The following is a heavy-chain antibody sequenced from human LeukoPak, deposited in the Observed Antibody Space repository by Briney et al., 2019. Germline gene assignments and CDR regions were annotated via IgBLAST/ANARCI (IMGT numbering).Heavy chain of an antibody. Sequence: SGKVSCKDSGGTFSSYTISWVRQAPGQGLEWMGKIIPILGIANYAQKFQGRVTITADKSTSTAYMELSSLRSEDTAVYYCARDLMVATRHNWFDPWGQGTLVTVSS. CDR3: ARDLMVATRHNWFDP. J-gene: IGHJ5*02. D-gene: IGHD5-12*01. CDR2: IIPILGIA. CDR1: GGTFSSYT. V-gene: IGHV1-69*04.